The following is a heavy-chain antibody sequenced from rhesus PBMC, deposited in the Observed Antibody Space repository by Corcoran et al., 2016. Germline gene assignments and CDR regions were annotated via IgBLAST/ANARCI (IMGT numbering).Heavy chain of an antibody. J-gene: IGHJ4*01. CDR1: GFTFDDYA. CDR2: ISWSGGST. CDR3: TRAKHYYDSGYYTSYFDY. Sequence: EVQLVESGGGVVQPGGSLRLSCAASGFTFDDYAMHWVSQAPGKCLEWVSGISWSGGSTYYADSVQGQCIIRIDNAKNSLYLQLGSLRAEDTALYYCTRAKHYYDSGYYTSYFDYWGQGVLVTVSS. V-gene: IGHV3-201*01. D-gene: IGHD3-28*01.